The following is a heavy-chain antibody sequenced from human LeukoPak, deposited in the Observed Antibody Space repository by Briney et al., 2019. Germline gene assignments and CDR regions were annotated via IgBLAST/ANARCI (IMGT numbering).Heavy chain of an antibody. J-gene: IGHJ5*02. CDR1: GFTFSSSA. V-gene: IGHV3-23*01. CDR3: ARLIPGGVVSWFDP. CDR2: ISGSGSGGST. D-gene: IGHD3-16*01. Sequence: GGSLRLSCAASGFTFSSSAMSWVRQAPGKGLEWVSSISGSGSGGSTYYADSVKGRFTISRDNSKNTLYLQMNSLRAEDTAVYYCARLIPGGVVSWFDPWGQGTLVTVSS.